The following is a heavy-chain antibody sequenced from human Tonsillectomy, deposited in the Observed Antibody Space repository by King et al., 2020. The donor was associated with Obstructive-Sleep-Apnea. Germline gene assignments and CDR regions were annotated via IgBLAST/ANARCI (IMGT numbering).Heavy chain of an antibody. D-gene: IGHD4-17*01. CDR1: NYAISSNYY. CDR2: VFRVGGA. J-gene: IGHJ4*02. CDR3: ASLVSGDSGGYFDY. V-gene: IGHV4-38-2*02. Sequence: QLQESGPGLVETAETLSLACTVSNYAISSNYYWGWSRLPPGKGLEWVLMVFRVGGANFNPSLGRLVTISVDTSKNQFSPKVSSVTAADTAIYCCASLVSGDSGGYFDYWGQGTLVTVSS.